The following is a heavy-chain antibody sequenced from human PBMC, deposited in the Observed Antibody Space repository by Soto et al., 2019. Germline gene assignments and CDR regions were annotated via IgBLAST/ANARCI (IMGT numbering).Heavy chain of an antibody. CDR2: SNPKSGGT. D-gene: IGHD1-20*01. Sequence: ASVKVSFKTSGYAFTGYYIQLVRQAPGQGLEWMGWSNPKSGGTKYAQRFQGRVTMTSDTSINTAYMEVTRLTSDDTAVYYCARQDNWDDDRSFDYWGQGTLVTVSS. J-gene: IGHJ4*02. V-gene: IGHV1-2*02. CDR1: GYAFTGYY. CDR3: ARQDNWDDDRSFDY.